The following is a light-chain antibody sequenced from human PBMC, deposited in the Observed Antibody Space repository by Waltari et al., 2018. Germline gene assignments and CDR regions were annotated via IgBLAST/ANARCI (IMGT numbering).Light chain of an antibody. CDR2: WAS. CDR3: QQYYSTPWT. J-gene: IGKJ1*01. CDR1: QSVLYSHNSKNY. V-gene: IGKV4-1*01. Sequence: DIVMTQSPDSLAVSLGERATINCKSSQSVLYSHNSKNYLAWYQQKPGQPPKLLIYWASTREFGVPDRFSGSGSGTDFTLTISSLQAEDVAVYYCQQYYSTPWTFGRGTKVEIK.